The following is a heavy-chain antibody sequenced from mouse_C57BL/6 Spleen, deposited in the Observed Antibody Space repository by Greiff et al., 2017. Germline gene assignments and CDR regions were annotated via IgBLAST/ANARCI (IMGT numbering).Heavy chain of an antibody. D-gene: IGHD2-1*01. CDR3: ARGRPYGNYFDY. V-gene: IGHV1-82*01. Sequence: QVQLQQSGPELVKPGASVKISCKASGYAFSSSWMNWVKQRPGKGLEWIGRIYPGDGATNYNGKFKGKATLTADKSSSTAYMQLSSLTSEDSAVYFCARGRPYGNYFDYWGQGTTLTVSS. J-gene: IGHJ2*01. CDR2: IYPGDGAT. CDR1: GYAFSSSW.